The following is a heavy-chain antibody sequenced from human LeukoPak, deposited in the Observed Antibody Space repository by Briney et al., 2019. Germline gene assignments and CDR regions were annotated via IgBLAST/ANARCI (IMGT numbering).Heavy chain of an antibody. CDR1: GFTFSSYA. J-gene: IGHJ4*02. D-gene: IGHD3-10*01. CDR2: ISGSGGST. Sequence: GGSLRLSCAASGFTFSSYAMSWVRQAPGKGLEWVSAISGSGGSTYYADSVKGRFTISRDNSKNTLYLQMNSLRAEDTAAYYCAKALEVLLWFGESHFDYWGQGTLVTVSS. CDR3: AKALEVLLWFGESHFDY. V-gene: IGHV3-23*01.